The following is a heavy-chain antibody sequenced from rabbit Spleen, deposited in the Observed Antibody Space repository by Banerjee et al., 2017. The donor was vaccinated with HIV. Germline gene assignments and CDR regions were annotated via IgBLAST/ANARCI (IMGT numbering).Heavy chain of an antibody. J-gene: IGHJ6*01. CDR3: ARDRYTGSAWYNGYDL. Sequence: QEQLVESGGGLVKPEGSLKLSCTASGFSFSDKAVMCWVRQAPGKGLEWIACMNTETAKGVYANWAKGRFAISKAPTTTVTLQMTSLAVADTATYFCARDRYTGSAWYNGYDLWGQGTLVTVS. CDR1: GFSFSDKAV. CDR2: MNTETAKG. D-gene: IGHD1-1*01. V-gene: IGHV1S45*01.